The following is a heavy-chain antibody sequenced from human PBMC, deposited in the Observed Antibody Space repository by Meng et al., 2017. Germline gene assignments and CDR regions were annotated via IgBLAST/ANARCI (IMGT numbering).Heavy chain of an antibody. D-gene: IGHD6-13*01. CDR3: ARVYSSSWYNWFDP. V-gene: IGHV3-30*01. J-gene: IGHJ5*02. CDR1: GFTFSSYA. CDR2: ISYDGSNK. Sequence: GGSLRLSCAASGFTFSSYAMHWVRQAPGKGLEWVAVISYDGSNKYYADSVKGRFTISRDNSKNTLYLQMNSLRAEDTAVYYCARVYSSSWYNWFDPWGQGTLVTGS.